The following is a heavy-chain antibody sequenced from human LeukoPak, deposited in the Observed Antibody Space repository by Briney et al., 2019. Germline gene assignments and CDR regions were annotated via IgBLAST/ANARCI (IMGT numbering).Heavy chain of an antibody. J-gene: IGHJ4*02. CDR3: AKAPSVYSPFDY. Sequence: GRSLRLSCAASGFTFDDHAMHWVRQAPGKGLEWVSGISWNSGTKAYADSVKGRFTISRDNAKNSLFLQMNSLRPEDTALYYCAKAPSVYSPFDYWGQGTLVTVSS. D-gene: IGHD2-21*01. CDR1: GFTFDDHA. V-gene: IGHV3-9*01. CDR2: ISWNSGTK.